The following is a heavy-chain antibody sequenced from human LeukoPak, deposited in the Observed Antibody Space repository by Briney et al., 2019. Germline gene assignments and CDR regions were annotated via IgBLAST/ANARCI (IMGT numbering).Heavy chain of an antibody. CDR2: IIPIFGTA. CDR3: ATQEANALTSPSG. J-gene: IGHJ4*02. V-gene: IGHV1-69*13. CDR1: GGTFSSYA. Sequence: ASVKVSCRAPGGTFSSYAISWVRQAPGQGLEWMGWIIPIFGTANYAQKFQGRVTVTADQSTSTAYMELSSMRSEDTAVYYCATQEANALTSPSGWGQGTLVTVSS. D-gene: IGHD3-9*01.